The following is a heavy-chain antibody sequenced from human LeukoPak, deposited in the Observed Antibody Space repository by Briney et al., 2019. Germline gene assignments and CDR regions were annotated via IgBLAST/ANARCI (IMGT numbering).Heavy chain of an antibody. J-gene: IGHJ4*02. D-gene: IGHD3-22*01. CDR2: VNPSGGST. Sequence: ASVKVSCKASGYTFTSYYMHWVRQAPGQGLEWMGIVNPSGGSTSYAQKFQGRVTMTTDTSTSTAYMEPRSLRSDDTAVYYCARDPYYDSSGYYYPYYFDYWGQGTLVTVSS. CDR3: ARDPYYDSSGYYYPYYFDY. V-gene: IGHV1-46*01. CDR1: GYTFTSYY.